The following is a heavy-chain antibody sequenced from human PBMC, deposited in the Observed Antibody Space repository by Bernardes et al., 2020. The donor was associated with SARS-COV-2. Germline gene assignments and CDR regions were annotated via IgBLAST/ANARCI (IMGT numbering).Heavy chain of an antibody. J-gene: IGHJ3*01. Sequence: SETLSLTCAVYGGSFSRYYWSWIRQPPGRGLEWIGDINHSGSTNYNPSLKSRLTISVDTSKNQFSLRLTSVTAADTAVYYCARGLWPGGHDAFHFWGKGTMLTGSS. CDR3: ARGLWPGGHDAFHF. D-gene: IGHD3-16*01. CDR1: GGSFSRYY. V-gene: IGHV4-34*01. CDR2: INHSGST.